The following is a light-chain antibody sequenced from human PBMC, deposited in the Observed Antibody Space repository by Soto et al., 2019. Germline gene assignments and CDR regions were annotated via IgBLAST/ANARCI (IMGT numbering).Light chain of an antibody. J-gene: IGKJ4*01. CDR1: QSLSNY. Sequence: EIVLTQSPATLSLSPGERATLSCRASQSLSNYLAWYHQKRGRAPRLLIYDASRRATGIPARFSGSGSGTDFTLSISNLEPEDFAVYYCQQRSNSPLTFGGGTKVEIK. CDR2: DAS. CDR3: QQRSNSPLT. V-gene: IGKV3-11*01.